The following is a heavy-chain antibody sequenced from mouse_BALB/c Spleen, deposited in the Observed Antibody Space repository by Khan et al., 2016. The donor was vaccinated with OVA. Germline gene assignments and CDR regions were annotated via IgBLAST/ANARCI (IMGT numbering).Heavy chain of an antibody. J-gene: IGHJ3*01. CDR2: IDPENGNT. Sequence: VQLKQSGAELVRPGALVKLSCKASGFNIKDYYIHWVKQRPEQGLEWIGWIDPENGNTMCDPKFQDKASITADTSSNKAYLQLSSLTSEDTAVYYVASSGYEAWFPFWGQGTLVSVSA. CDR1: GFNIKDYY. D-gene: IGHD3-1*01. CDR3: ASSGYEAWFPF. V-gene: IGHV14-1*02.